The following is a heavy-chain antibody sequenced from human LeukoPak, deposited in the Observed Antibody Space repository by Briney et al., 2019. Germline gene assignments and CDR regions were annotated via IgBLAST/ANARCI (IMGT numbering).Heavy chain of an antibody. J-gene: IGHJ4*02. Sequence: GGSLRLSCAASGFTFSSYAMHWVRQAPGKGLEWVAVISYDGSNKYYADSVKGRFTISRDNSKNTLYLQMNSLRAEDTAVYYCARVDGVLWFGEGYLTNWGQGTLVTVSS. V-gene: IGHV3-30-3*01. CDR3: ARVDGVLWFGEGYLTN. D-gene: IGHD3-10*01. CDR1: GFTFSSYA. CDR2: ISYDGSNK.